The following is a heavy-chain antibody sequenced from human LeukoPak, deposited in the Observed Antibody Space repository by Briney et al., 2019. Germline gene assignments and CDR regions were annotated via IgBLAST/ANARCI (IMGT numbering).Heavy chain of an antibody. V-gene: IGHV3-48*01. Sequence: GGSLRLSCAASGFTFSSYSMNWVRQAPGKGLEWVSYISSSSSTIYYADSVKGRFTISRDNAKNSLYLQMNSLRAEDTAVYYCARGYALYYDFWSGQYDAFDIWGQGTMVTVSS. D-gene: IGHD3-3*01. J-gene: IGHJ3*02. CDR1: GFTFSSYS. CDR2: ISSSSSTI. CDR3: ARGYALYYDFWSGQYDAFDI.